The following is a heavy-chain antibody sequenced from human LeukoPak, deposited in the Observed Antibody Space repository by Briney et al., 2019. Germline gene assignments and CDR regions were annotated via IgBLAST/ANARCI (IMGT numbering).Heavy chain of an antibody. D-gene: IGHD6-19*01. CDR2: ISSSGSYI. CDR3: ARERTIAVAEGIDY. CDR1: GFTVSSNY. J-gene: IGHJ4*02. Sequence: GGSLRLSCAASGFTVSSNYMNWVRQAPGKGLEWVSSISSSGSYIYYADSVKGRFTISRDNSKNTLYLQMNSLRAEDTAVYYCARERTIAVAEGIDYWGQGTLVTVSS. V-gene: IGHV3-21*01.